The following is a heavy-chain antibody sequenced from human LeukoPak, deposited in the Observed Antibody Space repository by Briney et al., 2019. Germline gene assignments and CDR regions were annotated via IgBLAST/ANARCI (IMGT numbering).Heavy chain of an antibody. V-gene: IGHV2-5*08. CDR1: GGSISNYYW. J-gene: IGHJ4*02. CDR2: IYWDDDK. D-gene: IGHD6-13*01. CDR3: AHRVAAGTPFDY. Sequence: TLSLTCTVSGGSISNYYWSWIRQPPGKALEWLALIYWDDDKRYSPSLKSRLTITKDTSKNQVVLTMTNMDPVDTATYYCAHRVAAGTPFDYWGQGTLVTVSS.